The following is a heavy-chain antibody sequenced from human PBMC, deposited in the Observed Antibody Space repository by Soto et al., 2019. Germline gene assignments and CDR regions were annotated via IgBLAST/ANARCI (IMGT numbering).Heavy chain of an antibody. CDR3: TRLGETGYSSGWYDAGNYYGMDV. J-gene: IGHJ6*02. Sequence: GGSLRLSCAASGFTFSGSAMHWVRQASGKGLEWVGRIRSKANSYATAYAASVKGRFTISRDDSKNTAYLQMNSLKTEDTAVYYCTRLGETGYSSGWYDAGNYYGMDVWGQGTTVTVSS. V-gene: IGHV3-73*01. D-gene: IGHD6-19*01. CDR1: GFTFSGSA. CDR2: IRSKANSYAT.